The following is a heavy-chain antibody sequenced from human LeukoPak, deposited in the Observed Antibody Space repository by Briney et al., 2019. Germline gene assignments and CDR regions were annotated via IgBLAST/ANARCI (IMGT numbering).Heavy chain of an antibody. CDR3: AKEQGSSWYFYPN. CDR1: GFTFNRFY. Sequence: GGSLRLSCSASGFTFNRFYLHWVRQAPGKGLEFVSHISSNGATTYYADSVKGRFTISRDNSKNTLYLQMSSLRADDTAVYYCAKEQGSSWYFYPNWGQGTLVTVSS. J-gene: IGHJ4*02. CDR2: ISSNGATT. V-gene: IGHV3-64D*06. D-gene: IGHD6-13*01.